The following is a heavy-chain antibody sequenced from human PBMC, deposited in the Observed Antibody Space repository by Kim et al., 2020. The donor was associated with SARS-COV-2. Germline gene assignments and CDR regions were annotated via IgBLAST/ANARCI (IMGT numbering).Heavy chain of an antibody. CDR1: GFTFSSYC. V-gene: IGHV3-30*18. D-gene: IGHD1-26*01. CDR3: VKSIVGAPFDP. CDR2: ISYDGSNK. Sequence: GGSLRLSCAASGFTFSSYCMHWVRQAPGKGLEWVAVISYDGSNKYYADSVKGRFTISRDNSKNTLYLQMNSLRAEDTAVYYFVKSIVGAPFDPWGQGTLVTVSS. J-gene: IGHJ5*02.